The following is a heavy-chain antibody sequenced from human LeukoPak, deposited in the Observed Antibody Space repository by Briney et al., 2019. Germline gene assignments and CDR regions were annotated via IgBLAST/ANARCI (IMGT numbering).Heavy chain of an antibody. Sequence: PGGSLRLSRAASGFRFDGFAMHWVRQAPGKGLEWVAGVTWNSGNIGYGDSVKGRFIISRGNAKRSLYLEMNSLRPEDTALYYCAKDVGLGNYYGMDVWGQGTMVTVSS. J-gene: IGHJ6*02. V-gene: IGHV3-9*01. CDR1: GFRFDGFA. D-gene: IGHD3-16*01. CDR2: VTWNSGNI. CDR3: AKDVGLGNYYGMDV.